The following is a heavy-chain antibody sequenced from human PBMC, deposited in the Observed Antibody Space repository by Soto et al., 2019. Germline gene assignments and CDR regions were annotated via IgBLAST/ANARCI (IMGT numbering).Heavy chain of an antibody. CDR3: AKPLTPPRGYSAYDMVPPLFYYYGMDV. J-gene: IGHJ6*02. Sequence: PGGSLRLSCAASGFTFSSYAMSWVRQAPGKGLEWVSAISGSGGSTYYADSVKGRFTISRDNSKNTLYLQMNSLRAEDTAVYYCAKPLTPPRGYSAYDMVPPLFYYYGMDVWGQGTTVNV. D-gene: IGHD5-12*01. V-gene: IGHV3-23*01. CDR2: ISGSGGST. CDR1: GFTFSSYA.